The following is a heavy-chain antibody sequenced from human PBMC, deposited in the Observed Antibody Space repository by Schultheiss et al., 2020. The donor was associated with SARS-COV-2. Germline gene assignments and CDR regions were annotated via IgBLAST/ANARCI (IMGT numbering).Heavy chain of an antibody. V-gene: IGHV1-3*01. J-gene: IGHJ6*02. D-gene: IGHD2-15*01. CDR1: GYTFTSYA. CDR3: AREGYWATPVGYYGMDV. Sequence: GESLKISCKASGYTFTSYAMHWVRQAPGQRLEWMGWINAGNGNTKYSQKFQGRVTITRDTSASTAYMELSSLRSEDTAVYYCAREGYWATPVGYYGMDVWGQGTTVTVSS. CDR2: INAGNGNT.